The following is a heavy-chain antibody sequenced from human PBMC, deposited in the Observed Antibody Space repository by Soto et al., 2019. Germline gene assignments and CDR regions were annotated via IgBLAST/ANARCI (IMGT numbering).Heavy chain of an antibody. D-gene: IGHD2-2*01. CDR3: VRDQKYFRVNGNWFDS. V-gene: IGHV1-18*04. J-gene: IGHJ5*01. CDR2: VSGNNGAS. Sequence: ASVKVSCKASGYTSADFGISWVRQAPGQGLEWMGWVSGNNGASNPAPKVQGRITMTLDTSTGVSYMALRSLRSDDTAIYYCVRDQKYFRVNGNWFDSWGQGTLVTVSS. CDR1: GYTSADFG.